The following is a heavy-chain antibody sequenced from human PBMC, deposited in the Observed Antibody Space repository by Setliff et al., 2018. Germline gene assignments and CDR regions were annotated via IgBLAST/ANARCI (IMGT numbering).Heavy chain of an antibody. D-gene: IGHD3-22*01. CDR2: TYYSGST. CDR1: GGSISSSSYY. Sequence: PSETLSLTCTVSGGSISSSSYYWGWIRQPPGKGLEWIGSTYYSGSTYYNPSLKSRVTISVDTSKNQFSLKLSSVTAADTAVYYCARPNYYDSSGYYSYYFDYWGQGTLVTVSS. J-gene: IGHJ4*02. V-gene: IGHV4-39*01. CDR3: ARPNYYDSSGYYSYYFDY.